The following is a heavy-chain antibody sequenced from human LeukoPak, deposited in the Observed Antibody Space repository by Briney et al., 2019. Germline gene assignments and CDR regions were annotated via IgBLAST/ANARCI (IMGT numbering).Heavy chain of an antibody. Sequence: PSETLSLTCTVSGGSIGSGTHYWGWVRQPPGKGLDWIGSVFYRGTTFYSPSLKSRVTVSIDTSKNQFSLKLNSVTAADTAVYYCARHDYDLLTGYTINWFDPWGQGTLVTVSS. V-gene: IGHV4-39*01. CDR1: GGSIGSGTHY. D-gene: IGHD3-9*01. CDR2: VFYRGTT. J-gene: IGHJ5*02. CDR3: ARHDYDLLTGYTINWFDP.